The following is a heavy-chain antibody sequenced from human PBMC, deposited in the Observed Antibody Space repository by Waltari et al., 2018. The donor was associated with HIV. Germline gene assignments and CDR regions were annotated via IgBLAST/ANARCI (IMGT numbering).Heavy chain of an antibody. CDR2: INAGNGKT. CDR1: GYTFSRYV. V-gene: IGHV1-3*01. J-gene: IGHJ5*02. D-gene: IGHD2-2*01. Sequence: QVQLVQSGAEVKKPGASVKVSCKASGYTFSRYVIHWVRQAPGKRLEWMGWINAGNGKTKYSQKFQGRVTITRDTFATTTYMELSSLRSEDTAIYYCARNPIVVEPPGMPGDNWFDPWGQGTLVTVSS. CDR3: ARNPIVVEPPGMPGDNWFDP.